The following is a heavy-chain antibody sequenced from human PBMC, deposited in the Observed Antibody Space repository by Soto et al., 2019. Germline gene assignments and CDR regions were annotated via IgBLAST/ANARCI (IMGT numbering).Heavy chain of an antibody. CDR1: GGTFSSYA. V-gene: IGHV1-69*13. D-gene: IGHD1-26*01. J-gene: IGHJ6*02. CDR2: IIPIFGTA. CDR3: ASDLGSGSYYHYYYYGMDV. Sequence: SVKVSCKASGGTFSSYAISWVRQAPGQGLEWMGGIIPIFGTANYAQKFQGRVTITADESTSTAYMELSSLRSEDTAVYYCASDLGSGSYYHYYYYGMDVWGQGTTVTVS.